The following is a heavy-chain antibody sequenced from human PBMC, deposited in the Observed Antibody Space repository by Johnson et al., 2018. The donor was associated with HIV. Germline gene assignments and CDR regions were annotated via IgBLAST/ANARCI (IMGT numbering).Heavy chain of an antibody. CDR2: LKSRTDGETA. Sequence: EVQLVESGGGLVKPGGSLRLSCAASGFTFTNAWMHWVRQAPGKVLEWVGRLKSRTDGETADYAAPVKGRFTISRDNSKNTLYLQMNSLRAEDTAVYYCAKSTWELRHLDAFDIWGQGTMVTVSS. D-gene: IGHD1-26*01. CDR1: GFTFTNAW. CDR3: AKSTWELRHLDAFDI. J-gene: IGHJ3*02. V-gene: IGHV3-15*01.